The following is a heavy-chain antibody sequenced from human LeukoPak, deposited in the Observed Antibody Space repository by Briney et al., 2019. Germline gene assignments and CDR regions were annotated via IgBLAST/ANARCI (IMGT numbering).Heavy chain of an antibody. CDR3: AKQTGSGLFTLP. D-gene: IGHD3/OR15-3a*01. J-gene: IGHJ4*02. Sequence: PSETLSLTCTVSGVSISSSNSYWGWIRQPPGKGLEWIGSIYYTGNTYYNASLKSRVTISIDTSKNQISLRLTSVTATDTAMYYCAKQTGSGLFTLPGGQGTLVTVSS. CDR2: IYYTGNT. V-gene: IGHV4-39*01. CDR1: GVSISSSNSY.